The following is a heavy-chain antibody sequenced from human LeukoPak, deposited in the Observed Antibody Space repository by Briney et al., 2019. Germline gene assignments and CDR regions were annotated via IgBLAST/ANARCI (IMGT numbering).Heavy chain of an antibody. J-gene: IGHJ3*02. CDR2: ISSSGSTI. CDR1: GFNFSDYY. V-gene: IGHV3-11*01. CDR3: ARDKGITMVRGVRVNAFDI. Sequence: PGGSLRLSCAASGFNFSDYYMSWLHQAPGKGLEWVSYISSSGSTIYYAASVKGRFTISRENAKNSLYLQMNSLGAEDTAVYYCARDKGITMVRGVRVNAFDIWGQGTMVTVSS. D-gene: IGHD3-10*01.